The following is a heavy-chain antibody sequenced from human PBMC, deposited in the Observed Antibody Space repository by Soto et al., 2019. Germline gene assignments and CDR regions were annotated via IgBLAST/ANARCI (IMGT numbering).Heavy chain of an antibody. CDR1: GFTVSSRY. Sequence: EVQLVESGGGLVQPGGSLGLSCAASGFTVSSRYMSWVRQAPGKGLEWVSVIYNDGRVYYADSVKGSFTISRDDSKNTLLLQMSSLRVEDTAVYYCAVDSYMAYWGQGTLVTVSS. CDR2: IYNDGRV. V-gene: IGHV3-66*01. J-gene: IGHJ4*02. CDR3: AVDSYMAY.